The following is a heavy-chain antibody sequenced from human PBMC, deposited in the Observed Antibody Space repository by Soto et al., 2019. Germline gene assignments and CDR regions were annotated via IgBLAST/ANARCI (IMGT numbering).Heavy chain of an antibody. D-gene: IGHD2-2*01. Sequence: GGSLRLSCAASGFTVSSNYMSWVRQAPGKGLEWVSVIYSGGSTYYADSVKGRFTISRDNSKNTLYLQMNSLRAEDTAVYYCARAPHCISTSCYYYGMDVWGQGTTVTVSS. CDR1: GFTVSSNY. CDR3: ARAPHCISTSCYYYGMDV. J-gene: IGHJ6*02. CDR2: IYSGGST. V-gene: IGHV3-53*01.